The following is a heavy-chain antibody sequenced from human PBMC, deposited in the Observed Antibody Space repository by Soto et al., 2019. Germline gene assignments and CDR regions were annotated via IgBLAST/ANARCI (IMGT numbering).Heavy chain of an antibody. Sequence: PGGSLRLSCAASGFTFKESAMNWVRQAPGKGLEWVASISDTGASTWYAESVRGRLSISRDNSKNTLYLQMNSLRGEDTAVYYCAKGRGSGWAWCFDNWGHETLVTVSS. J-gene: IGHJ4*01. CDR3: AKGRGSGWAWCFDN. CDR1: GFTFKESA. D-gene: IGHD6-19*01. CDR2: ISDTGAST. V-gene: IGHV3-23*01.